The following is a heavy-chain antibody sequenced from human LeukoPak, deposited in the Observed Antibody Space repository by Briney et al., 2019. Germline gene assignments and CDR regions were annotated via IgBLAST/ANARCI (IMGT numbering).Heavy chain of an antibody. Sequence: ASVKVSCKASGYTFTGYYMHWVRQAPGQGLEWMGRINPNSGGTDYAQKFQGRVTMTRDTSISTAYMELSRLRSDDTAVYYCARDYDSSGYYYFNWGQGTLVTVPS. J-gene: IGHJ4*02. CDR2: INPNSGGT. D-gene: IGHD3-22*01. CDR1: GYTFTGYY. V-gene: IGHV1-2*06. CDR3: ARDYDSSGYYYFN.